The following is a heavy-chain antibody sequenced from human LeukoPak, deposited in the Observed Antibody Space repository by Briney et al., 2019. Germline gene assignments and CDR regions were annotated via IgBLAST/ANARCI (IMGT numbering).Heavy chain of an antibody. CDR3: AKDTLYGAAAELDY. D-gene: IGHD6-13*01. Sequence: GGSLRLSCAASGFTFSSYSMNWVRQAPGKGLEWVSSISSSSSYIYYADSVKGRFTISRDNAKNSLYLQMNSLRAEDTALYYCAKDTLYGAAAELDYWGQGTLVTVSS. V-gene: IGHV3-21*04. CDR2: ISSSSSYI. J-gene: IGHJ4*02. CDR1: GFTFSSYS.